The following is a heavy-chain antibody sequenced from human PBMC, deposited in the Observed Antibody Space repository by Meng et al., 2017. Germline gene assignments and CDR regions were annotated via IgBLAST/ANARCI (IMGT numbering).Heavy chain of an antibody. CDR1: GFPFSSYS. Sequence: GGSLRLSCAASGFPFSSYSMNWVRQAPGKGLEWVSSISSSSSYIYYADSVKGRLTISRDNAKTSLYLQMSSLRAENTAVYYCARGPVGYYGSGNWFDPWGQGTLVTVSS. J-gene: IGHJ5*02. V-gene: IGHV3-21*01. D-gene: IGHD3-10*01. CDR2: ISSSSSYI. CDR3: ARGPVGYYGSGNWFDP.